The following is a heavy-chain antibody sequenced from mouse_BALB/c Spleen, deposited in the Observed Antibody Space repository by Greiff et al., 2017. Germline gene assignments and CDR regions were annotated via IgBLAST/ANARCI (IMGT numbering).Heavy chain of an antibody. V-gene: IGHV2-9*02. CDR1: GFSLTSYG. Sequence: VHLVESGPGLVAPSQSLSITCTVSGFSLTSYGVHWVRQPPGKGLEWLGVIWAGGSTNYNSALMSRLSISKDNSKSQVFLKMNSLQTDDTAMYYCALYYRNAMDYWGQGTSVTVSS. CDR3: ALYYRNAMDY. J-gene: IGHJ4*01. D-gene: IGHD2-14*01. CDR2: IWAGGST.